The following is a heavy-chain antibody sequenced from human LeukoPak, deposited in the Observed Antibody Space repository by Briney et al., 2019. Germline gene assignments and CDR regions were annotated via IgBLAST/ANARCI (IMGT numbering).Heavy chain of an antibody. CDR3: AAPLGGGSNDAFDI. J-gene: IGHJ3*02. D-gene: IGHD3-3*01. Sequence: ASVKVSCKASGGTFSSYAISWVRQATGQGLEWMGWMNPDSGNTGYAQKFQGRVTMTRNTSISTAYMELSSLRSEDTAVYYCAAPLGGGSNDAFDIWGQGTMVTVSS. V-gene: IGHV1-8*02. CDR2: MNPDSGNT. CDR1: GGTFSSYA.